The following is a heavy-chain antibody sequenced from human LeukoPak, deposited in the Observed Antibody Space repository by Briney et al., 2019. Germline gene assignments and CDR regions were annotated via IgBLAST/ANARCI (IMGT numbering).Heavy chain of an antibody. V-gene: IGHV4-39*07. CDR3: ARDLPLGPQWLRGNFDY. CDR2: IYYSGST. J-gene: IGHJ4*02. D-gene: IGHD5-12*01. CDR1: GGSISSSSYY. Sequence: PSETLSLTRTVSGGSISSSSYYWGWIRQPPGKGLEWIGSIYYSGSTYYNPSLKSRVTISVDTSKNQFSLKLSSVTAADTAVYYCARDLPLGPQWLRGNFDYWGQGTLVTVSS.